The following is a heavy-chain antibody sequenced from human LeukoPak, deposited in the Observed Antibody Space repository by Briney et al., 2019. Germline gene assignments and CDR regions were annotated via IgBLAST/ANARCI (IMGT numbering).Heavy chain of an antibody. CDR2: INTDGSGT. D-gene: IGHD6-19*01. CDR1: GFTFTNFW. CDR3: ARDFSASGDY. Sequence: GGSLRLSCAASGFTFTNFWMNWVRQAPGKGLVRVSRINTDGSGTYYADSVKGRFTISRDNAKNTLYLQMDSLRGEDTAVYYCARDFSASGDYWGQGTLVTVSS. J-gene: IGHJ4*02. V-gene: IGHV3-74*01.